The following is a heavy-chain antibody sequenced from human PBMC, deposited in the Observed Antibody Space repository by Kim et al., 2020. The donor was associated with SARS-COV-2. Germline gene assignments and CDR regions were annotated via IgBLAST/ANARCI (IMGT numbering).Heavy chain of an antibody. CDR2: I. D-gene: IGHD4-4*01. V-gene: IGHV3-48*03. CDR3: ARGPNYSPFDY. Sequence: IYNADSVRGRFPISRDNDKNSLYLQMNSLRAEDTAVYYCARGPNYSPFDYWGQGTLVTVSS. J-gene: IGHJ4*02.